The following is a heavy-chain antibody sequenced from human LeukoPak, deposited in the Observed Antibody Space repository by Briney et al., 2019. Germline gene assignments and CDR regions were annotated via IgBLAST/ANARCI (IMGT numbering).Heavy chain of an antibody. Sequence: GESLKISCKGSGYSSTSYWIGWVRQMPGKGLEWMGIIYPGDSDTRYSPSFQGQVTISADKSISTAYLQWSSLKASDTAMYYCARSGSSGWYGSWFDPWGQGTLVTVSS. J-gene: IGHJ5*02. D-gene: IGHD6-19*01. CDR3: ARSGSSGWYGSWFDP. CDR1: GYSSTSYW. CDR2: IYPGDSDT. V-gene: IGHV5-51*01.